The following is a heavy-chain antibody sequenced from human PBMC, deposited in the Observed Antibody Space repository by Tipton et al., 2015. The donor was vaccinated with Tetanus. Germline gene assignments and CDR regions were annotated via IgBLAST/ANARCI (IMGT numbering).Heavy chain of an antibody. CDR3: ARSKLLWFGESLSGFDS. J-gene: IGHJ4*02. Sequence: LRLSCTVSGGSMSTYYWSWIRQPPGKGLEWIGYVYYTGSTDYNPSLKSRVTISVDTSKSQFSLRLTSVTAADTAVYYCARSKLLWFGESLSGFDSWGQGTLVTVSS. D-gene: IGHD3-10*01. CDR2: VYYTGST. V-gene: IGHV4-59*01. CDR1: GGSMSTYY.